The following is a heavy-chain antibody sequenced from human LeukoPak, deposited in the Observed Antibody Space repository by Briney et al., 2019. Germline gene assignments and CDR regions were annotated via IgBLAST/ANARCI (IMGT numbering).Heavy chain of an antibody. V-gene: IGHV1-3*01. CDR2: INAGNGNT. J-gene: IGHJ5*02. D-gene: IGHD3-10*01. Sequence: ASVMVSCKASGYTFTSYAMHWVRQAPGQKLEWMGWINAGNGNTRYSQKFQGRVTITRDTSASTAYMELSSLRSEDTAVYYCARTRFGELLSFDPWGQGTLVTVSS. CDR3: ARTRFGELLSFDP. CDR1: GYTFTSYA.